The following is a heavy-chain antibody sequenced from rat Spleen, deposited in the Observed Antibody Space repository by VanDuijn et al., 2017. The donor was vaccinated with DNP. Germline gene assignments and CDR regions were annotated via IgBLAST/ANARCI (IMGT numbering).Heavy chain of an antibody. CDR1: GFSLTSYG. Sequence: QVQMKETGPGLVQTTQTLSVTCTVSGFSLTSYGVHWVRQAPGKGLEGMGIIWGDGSTNYNSALKSRLSISRDTSKSQVFLTMNSLQTDDTAVYYCAVNYGSYGYAMDAWGQGTSVTVSS. J-gene: IGHJ4*01. D-gene: IGHD1-3*01. CDR2: IWGDGST. CDR3: AVNYGSYGYAMDA. V-gene: IGHV2-77*01.